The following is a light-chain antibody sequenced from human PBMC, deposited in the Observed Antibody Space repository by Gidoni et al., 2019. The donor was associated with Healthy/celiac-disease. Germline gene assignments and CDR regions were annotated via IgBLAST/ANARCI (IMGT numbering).Light chain of an antibody. CDR2: AAS. Sequence: DIQMTQSPSSLSASVGDRVTITCRASQSITSYLNWYQQKPGKAPTLLIYAASSLQSGVPSTFSGSGSGTDFTLTISSLQPEDFATYYCQQSYSTPITVGQGTRLEIK. V-gene: IGKV1-39*01. CDR3: QQSYSTPIT. J-gene: IGKJ5*01. CDR1: QSITSY.